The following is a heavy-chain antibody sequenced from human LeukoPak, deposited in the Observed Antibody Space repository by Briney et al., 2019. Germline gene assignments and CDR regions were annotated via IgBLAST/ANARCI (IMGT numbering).Heavy chain of an antibody. CDR2: ILTSGDT. J-gene: IGHJ3*02. V-gene: IGHV4-4*07. D-gene: IGHD1-1*01. Sequence: SETLSLTCTVSAVSICGNAWIWDGQPAGKGLEWFGRILTSGDTVYNPSLESRVTMSLDTSKNQFSLKLNSLTAADTAVYYCARRFNSGNDDVFDIWGQGTMVAVSS. CDR3: ARRFNSGNDDVFDI. CDR1: AVSICGNA.